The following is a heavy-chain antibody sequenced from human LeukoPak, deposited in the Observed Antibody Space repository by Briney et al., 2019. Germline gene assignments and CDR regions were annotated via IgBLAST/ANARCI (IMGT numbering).Heavy chain of an antibody. CDR2: IYSGGST. CDR3: ARVLDCSSTSCYFEGYAFGI. V-gene: IGHV3-66*01. CDR1: GFTVSSNY. Sequence: PGGSLRLSCAASGFTVSSNYMSWVRQAPGKGLEWVSVIYSGGSTYYADSVKGRFTISRDNSKNTLYLQMNSLRAEDTAVYYCARVLDCSSTSCYFEGYAFGIWGQGTMVTVSS. J-gene: IGHJ3*02. D-gene: IGHD2-2*01.